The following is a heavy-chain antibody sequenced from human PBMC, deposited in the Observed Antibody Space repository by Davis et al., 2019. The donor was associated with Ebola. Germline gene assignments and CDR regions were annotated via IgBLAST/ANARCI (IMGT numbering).Heavy chain of an antibody. CDR2: INPSGGST. J-gene: IGHJ4*02. V-gene: IGHV1-46*01. CDR3: ATAAVAGDDHPIH. CDR1: GYTFTSYY. D-gene: IGHD6-19*01. Sequence: ASVKVSCKASGYTFTSYYMHWVRQAPGQGLEWMGIINPSGGSTSYAQKFQGRVTMTEDTSTDTAYMELSSLRSEDTAVYYCATAAVAGDDHPIHWGQGTLVTVSS.